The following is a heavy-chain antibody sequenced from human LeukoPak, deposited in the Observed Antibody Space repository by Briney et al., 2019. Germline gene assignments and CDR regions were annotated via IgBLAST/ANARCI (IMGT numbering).Heavy chain of an antibody. CDR2: ISSSSSYI. V-gene: IGHV3-21*01. CDR1: GFTFSSYS. J-gene: IGHJ4*02. Sequence: GGSLRLSCAASGFTFSSYSMNWVRQAPGKGLEWVSSISSSSSYIYYAGSVKGRFTISRDNAKNSLYLQMNSLRAEDTAVYYCARAHDYGDYEVYWGQGTLVTVSS. D-gene: IGHD4-17*01. CDR3: ARAHDYGDYEVY.